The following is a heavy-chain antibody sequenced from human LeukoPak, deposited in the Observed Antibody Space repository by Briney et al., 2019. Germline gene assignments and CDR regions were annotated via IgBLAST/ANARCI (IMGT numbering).Heavy chain of an antibody. D-gene: IGHD4-11*01. V-gene: IGHV3-23*01. Sequence: QPGGSLRLSCVVSGFTFSDYAMSWVRQAPGKGLEWVSTISSSGDKTYYADSVRGRFTVSRDNSKNTLYLQMNSLRAEDTAVYYCAREGRSNYVPIDYWGQGTLVTVSS. J-gene: IGHJ4*02. CDR3: AREGRSNYVPIDY. CDR2: ISSSGDKT. CDR1: GFTFSDYA.